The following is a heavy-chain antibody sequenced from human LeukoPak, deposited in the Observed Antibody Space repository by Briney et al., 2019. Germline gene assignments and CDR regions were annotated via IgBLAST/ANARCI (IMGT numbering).Heavy chain of an antibody. J-gene: IGHJ4*02. CDR1: GGTFSTYD. CDR2: IIPIFGTA. Sequence: ASVKVSCKATGGTFSTYDISWVRQAPGQGLEWMGGIIPIFGTANYAQKFQGRVTITADESTSTAYMELSSLRSEDTAVYYRARDRGSYSAQSFDYWGQGTLVTVSS. D-gene: IGHD1-26*01. CDR3: ARDRGSYSAQSFDY. V-gene: IGHV1-69*13.